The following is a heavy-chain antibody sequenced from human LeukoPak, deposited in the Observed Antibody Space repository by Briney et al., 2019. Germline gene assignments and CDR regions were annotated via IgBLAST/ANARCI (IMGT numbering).Heavy chain of an antibody. CDR1: GGTFSSYA. D-gene: IGHD4-23*01. CDR3: ARGREGKIDY. CDR2: MNPNSGNT. J-gene: IGHJ4*02. V-gene: IGHV1-8*02. Sequence: ASVKVSCKASGGTFSSYAISWARQAPGQGLEWMGWMNPNSGNTGYAQKFQGRVTMTRNTSISTAYMERSSLRSEDTAVYYCARGREGKIDYWGQGTLVTVSS.